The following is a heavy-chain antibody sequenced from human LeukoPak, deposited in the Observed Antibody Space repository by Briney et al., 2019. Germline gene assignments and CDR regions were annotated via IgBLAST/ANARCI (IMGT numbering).Heavy chain of an antibody. V-gene: IGHV3-23*01. CDR1: GFTFSTYV. J-gene: IGHJ6*02. CDR3: AKALLGQYYGMDV. CDR2: ISGGGSVT. Sequence: GGSLRLSCAASGFTFSTYVMSWVRQAPGKGLEWVSAISGGGSVTNYADSVRGRFTISRDNSENTLYLQMNSLRADDTAVYYCAKALLGQYYGMDVWGQGTTVTVSS.